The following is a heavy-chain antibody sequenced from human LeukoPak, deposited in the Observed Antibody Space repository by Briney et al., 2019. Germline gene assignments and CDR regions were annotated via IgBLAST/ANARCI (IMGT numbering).Heavy chain of an antibody. CDR2: ISSTSSYV. CDR1: GFTFSSYS. J-gene: IGHJ4*02. D-gene: IGHD3-9*01. V-gene: IGHV3-21*01. CDR3: ARGRTSVTGYYDY. Sequence: NAGGSLRLSCAASGFTFSSYSMNWVRQAPGKGLEWVSSISSTSSYVCYADSVKGRFTISRDNAKNSLYLQMNSLRAEDTAVYYCARGRTSVTGYYDYWGQGTLVTVSS.